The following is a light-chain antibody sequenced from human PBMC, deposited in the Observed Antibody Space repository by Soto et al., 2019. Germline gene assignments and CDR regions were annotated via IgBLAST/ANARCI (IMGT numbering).Light chain of an antibody. CDR1: QGINSY. Sequence: DIQLTQSPSFLSASVGDRVTITCRASQGINSYLAWYQQTPGKAPKLLIYATSTLQTGVQSRFSGSGSGTEFTLTISSLQPEDFATYYCKQSYTTPPTFGQGTRLEIK. J-gene: IGKJ5*01. V-gene: IGKV1-9*01. CDR3: KQSYTTPPT. CDR2: ATS.